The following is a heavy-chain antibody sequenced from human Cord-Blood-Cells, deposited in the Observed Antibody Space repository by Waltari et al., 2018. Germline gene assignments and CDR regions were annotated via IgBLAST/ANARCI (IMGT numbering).Heavy chain of an antibody. V-gene: IGHV4-39*01. Sequence: QLQLQESGPGLVKPSETLSLTCTVSGGSNSSSSYYWGWIRQPPGKGLEWIGSIYYSGSTYYNPALKSRVTISVDTSKNQFSLKLSSVTAADTAVYYCARFSGSFDYWGQGTLVTVSS. J-gene: IGHJ4*02. CDR2: IYYSGST. CDR1: GGSNSSSSYY. D-gene: IGHD1-26*01. CDR3: ARFSGSFDY.